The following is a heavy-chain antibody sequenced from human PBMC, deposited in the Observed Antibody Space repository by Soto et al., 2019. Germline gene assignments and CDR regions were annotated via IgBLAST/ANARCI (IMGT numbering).Heavy chain of an antibody. V-gene: IGHV3-23*01. CDR3: AKARSSTTFDY. D-gene: IGHD1-26*01. CDR2: MSGSGDST. Sequence: PGWSLRLSCAASGFTFISYAMNWVRQAPGKGLEWVSAMSGSGDSTYYADSVKGRFTISRDNSKNTLHLQMNSLRAEDTAVYYCAKARSSTTFDYWGQGTLVTVSS. J-gene: IGHJ4*02. CDR1: GFTFISYA.